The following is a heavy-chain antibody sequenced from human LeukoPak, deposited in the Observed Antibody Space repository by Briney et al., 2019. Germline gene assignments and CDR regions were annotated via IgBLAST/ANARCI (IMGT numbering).Heavy chain of an antibody. D-gene: IGHD3-22*01. V-gene: IGHV4-34*09. CDR1: GGSFSGYY. Sequence: SETLSLTCAVYGGSFSGYYWSWIRQPPGKGLEWIGYIYYSGSTYYNPSLKSRVTISVDTSKNQFSLKLSSVTAADTAVYYCARETYYYDSSGPLGFDYWGQGTLVTVSS. J-gene: IGHJ4*02. CDR2: IYYSGST. CDR3: ARETYYYDSSGPLGFDY.